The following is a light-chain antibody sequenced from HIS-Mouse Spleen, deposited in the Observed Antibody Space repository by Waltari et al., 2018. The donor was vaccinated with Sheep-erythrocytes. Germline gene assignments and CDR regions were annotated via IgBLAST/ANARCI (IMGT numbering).Light chain of an antibody. Sequence: DIQMTQSHSTLSASVGDRVTITCRASQSISSWLAWYQQKPGKAPKLLIYKASSLESGVPSRFSGSGSGTEFTLTISSLQPDDFATYNCQQYNSYPLTFGGGTKVEIK. CDR2: KAS. J-gene: IGKJ4*01. V-gene: IGKV1-5*03. CDR1: QSISSW. CDR3: QQYNSYPLT.